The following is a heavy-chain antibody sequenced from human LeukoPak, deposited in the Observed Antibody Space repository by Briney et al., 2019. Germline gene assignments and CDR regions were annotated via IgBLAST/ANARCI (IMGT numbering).Heavy chain of an antibody. CDR2: IYSDGSST. J-gene: IGHJ5*02. CDR3: ARGSYGYHGRDWFDP. V-gene: IGHV3-74*01. D-gene: IGHD5-18*01. CDR1: GFTFSSYW. Sequence: GGSLRLSCAASGFTFSSYWMHWVRQAPGKGLVWVSRIYSDGSSTSYADSVKGRFTISRDNAKNTLYLQMNSLRAEDTAVYYCARGSYGYHGRDWFDPWGQGTLVTVSS.